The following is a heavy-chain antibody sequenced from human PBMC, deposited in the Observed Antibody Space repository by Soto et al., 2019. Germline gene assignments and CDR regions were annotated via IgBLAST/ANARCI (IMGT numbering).Heavy chain of an antibody. CDR2: ISSSGGST. D-gene: IGHD3-9*01. CDR1: GFTFSIYA. Sequence: GGSLRLSCAASGFTFSIYAMIWVRQAPGKGLEWVSAISSSGGSTYYGDSVKGRFTISRDHSKNTLNLQMNSLRAEDTAVYYCARLGTSSNTDYWGQGTLVTAPQ. J-gene: IGHJ4*02. CDR3: ARLGTSSNTDY. V-gene: IGHV3-23*01.